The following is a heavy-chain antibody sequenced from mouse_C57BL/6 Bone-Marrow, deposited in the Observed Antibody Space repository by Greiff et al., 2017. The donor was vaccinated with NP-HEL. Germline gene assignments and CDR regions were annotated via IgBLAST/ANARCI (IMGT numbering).Heavy chain of an antibody. J-gene: IGHJ3*01. V-gene: IGHV15-2*01. Sequence: VKLQESGSELRSPGSSVKLSCKDFDSEVFPIAYMSWVRQKPGHGFEWIGGILPSIGRTIYGEKFEDKATLDADTLSNTAYLELNSLTSEDSAIYYCARTYYYGSSYWFAYWGQGTLVTVSA. D-gene: IGHD1-1*01. CDR3: ARTYYYGSSYWFAY. CDR1: DSEVFPIAY. CDR2: ILPSIGRT.